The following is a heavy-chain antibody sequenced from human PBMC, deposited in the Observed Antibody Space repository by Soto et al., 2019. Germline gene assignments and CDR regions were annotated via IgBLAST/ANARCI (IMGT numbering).Heavy chain of an antibody. V-gene: IGHV6-1*01. D-gene: IGHD6-19*01. J-gene: IGHJ6*02. Sequence: SQTLSLTCAISGDSVSSNSAAWNWIRQSPSRGLEWLGRTYYRSKWYNDYAVSVKSRITINPDTSKNQFSLQLNSVTPEDTAVYYCARDSSGWYNEYSYYGMDVWGQGTTVTVSS. CDR3: ARDSSGWYNEYSYYGMDV. CDR2: TYYRSKWYN. CDR1: GDSVSSNSAA.